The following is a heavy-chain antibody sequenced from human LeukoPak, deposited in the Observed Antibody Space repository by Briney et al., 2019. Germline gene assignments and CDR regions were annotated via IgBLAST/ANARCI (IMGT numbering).Heavy chain of an antibody. CDR2: IYYSGST. CDR1: GVSISSGGYY. J-gene: IGHJ5*02. D-gene: IGHD2-2*01. V-gene: IGHV4-31*03. CDR3: ARTSTPGGWFDP. Sequence: SETLSLTCTVSGVSISSGGYYWSWIRQHPGKGLEWIGYIYYSGSTYYNPSLKSRVTISVDTSKNQFSLKLSSVTAADTAVYYCARTSTPGGWFDPWGQGTLVTVSS.